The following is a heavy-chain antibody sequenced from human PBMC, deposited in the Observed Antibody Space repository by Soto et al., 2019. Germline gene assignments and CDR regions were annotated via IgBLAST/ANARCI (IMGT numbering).Heavy chain of an antibody. V-gene: IGHV3-48*03. CDR1: GFTFSSYE. CDR2: ISSSGSTI. CDR3: ARENFHLWSGYRSDY. Sequence: VGSLRFSCAASGFTFSSYEMNWVRQAPGKGLEWVSYISSSGSTIYYADSVKGRFTISRDNAKNSLYLQMNSLRAEDTAVYYCARENFHLWSGYRSDYWGQGTLVTVSS. J-gene: IGHJ4*02. D-gene: IGHD3-3*02.